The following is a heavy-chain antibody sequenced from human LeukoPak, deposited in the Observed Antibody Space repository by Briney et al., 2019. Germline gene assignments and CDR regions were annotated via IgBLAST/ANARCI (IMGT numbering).Heavy chain of an antibody. CDR3: ATPTVTPGY. CDR1: GGSISSSSYY. J-gene: IGHJ4*02. D-gene: IGHD4-17*01. Sequence: SETLSLTCTVSGGSISSSSYYWGWIRQPPGKGLEWIGSIYYSGSTYYNPSLKSRVTISVDTSKNQFSLKLSSVTAADTAVYYCATPTVTPGYWGQGTLVTVSS. CDR2: IYYSGST. V-gene: IGHV4-39*01.